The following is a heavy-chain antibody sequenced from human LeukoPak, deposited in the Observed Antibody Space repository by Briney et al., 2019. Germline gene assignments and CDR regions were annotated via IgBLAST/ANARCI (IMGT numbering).Heavy chain of an antibody. J-gene: IGHJ3*02. CDR2: INPSGGST. CDR1: GYTFTSYY. Sequence: ESSVKVSCRASGYTFTSYYMHWVRQAPGQGLEWMGIINPSGGSTSYAQKFQGRVTMTRDTSTSTVYMELSSLRSEDTAVYYCARERITMIVVVNAFDIWGQGTMVTVSS. V-gene: IGHV1-46*03. D-gene: IGHD3-22*01. CDR3: ARERITMIVVVNAFDI.